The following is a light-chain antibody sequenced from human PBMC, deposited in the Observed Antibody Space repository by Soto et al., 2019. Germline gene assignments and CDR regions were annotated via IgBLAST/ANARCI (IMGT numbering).Light chain of an antibody. Sequence: QAVVTQEPSLTVSPGGTVTLTCASNIGAVTSDHYTNWLQQKPGQAPRALIYSTDTKHSWTPARFSGSLLGGKAALTLSGAQPEDEADYYCCIYQGGAVIFGGGTKLTVL. CDR3: CIYQGGAVI. CDR2: STD. CDR1: IGAVTSDHY. J-gene: IGLJ2*01. V-gene: IGLV7-43*01.